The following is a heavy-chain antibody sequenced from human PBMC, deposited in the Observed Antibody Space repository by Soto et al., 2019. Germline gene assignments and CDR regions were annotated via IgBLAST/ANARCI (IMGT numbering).Heavy chain of an antibody. D-gene: IGHD6-19*01. CDR3: ARIVVAGYFDY. CDR2: INAANGNV. Sequence: VMIVQSGTEVKKPGASVMISCEASEFSLSAYSVHWVRQAPGQRLEWMGWINAANGNVKYSEKFQGRVTITRDTAASTAYMELSSLRSEDTAVYYCARIVVAGYFDYWGQGTLVNVSS. J-gene: IGHJ4*02. CDR1: EFSLSAYS. V-gene: IGHV1-3*01.